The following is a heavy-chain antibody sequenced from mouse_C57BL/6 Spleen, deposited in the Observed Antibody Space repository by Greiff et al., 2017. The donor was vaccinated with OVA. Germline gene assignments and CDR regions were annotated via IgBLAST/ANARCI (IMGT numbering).Heavy chain of an antibody. V-gene: IGHV5-4*03. D-gene: IGHD1-1*01. Sequence: EVKLQESGGGLVKPGGSLKLSCAASGFTFSSYAMSWVRQTPEKRLEWVATISDGGSYTYYPDNVKGRFTISRDNAKNNLYLQMSHLKSEDTAMYYCARAYCSSSYYFQHGRQGPSHTVLS. J-gene: IGHJ2*02. CDR3: ARAYCSSSYYFQH. CDR1: GFTFSSYA. CDR2: ISDGGSYT.